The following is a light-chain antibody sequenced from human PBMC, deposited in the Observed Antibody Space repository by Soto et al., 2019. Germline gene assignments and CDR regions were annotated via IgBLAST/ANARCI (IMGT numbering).Light chain of an antibody. CDR1: SRDVGGY. J-gene: IGLJ2*01. V-gene: IGLV2-14*01. Sequence: QSALTQPASVSGSPGQSITISCTGTSRDVGGYVSWYQQHPGKAPKLMIYEVSNRPSGVSNPFSGSKSGNTASLTISGLQAEDEADYYCRSYTSSNTVVFGGGTKLTVL. CDR3: RSYTSSNTVV. CDR2: EVS.